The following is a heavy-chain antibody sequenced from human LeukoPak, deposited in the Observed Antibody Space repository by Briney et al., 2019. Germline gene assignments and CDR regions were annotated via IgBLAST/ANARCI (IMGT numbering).Heavy chain of an antibody. J-gene: IGHJ6*02. D-gene: IGHD3-3*01. CDR1: GFTFSSYA. CDR2: ISYGGSNK. Sequence: GGSLRLSCAASGFTFSSYAMHWVRQAPGKGLERVAVISYGGSNKYYADSVKGRFTISRDNSKNTLSLQMNSLRAEDTAVYYCARGGRYDFWSGYGPDGMDVWGQGTTVTVSS. V-gene: IGHV3-30*04. CDR3: ARGGRYDFWSGYGPDGMDV.